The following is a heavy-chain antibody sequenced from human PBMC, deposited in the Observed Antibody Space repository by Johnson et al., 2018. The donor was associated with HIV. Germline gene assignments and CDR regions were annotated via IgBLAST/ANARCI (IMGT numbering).Heavy chain of an antibody. Sequence: QVQLVESGGGVVQPGRSLRLSCAASGFTFSSYAMHWVRQAPGKGLEWVAVISYDGSNKYYADSVKGRFTISRDNSKNTLYLQMNSLRAGDTAVYYCARAYSGSYINDAFDIWGQGTMVTVSS. CDR1: GFTFSSYA. V-gene: IGHV3-30-3*01. J-gene: IGHJ3*02. CDR3: ARAYSGSYINDAFDI. CDR2: ISYDGSNK. D-gene: IGHD1-26*01.